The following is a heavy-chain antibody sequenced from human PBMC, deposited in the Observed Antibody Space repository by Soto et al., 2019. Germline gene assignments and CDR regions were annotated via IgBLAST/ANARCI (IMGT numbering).Heavy chain of an antibody. J-gene: IGHJ4*02. CDR2: ISSSSSYI. V-gene: IGHV3-21*01. D-gene: IGHD2-2*01. CDR1: GFTFSSYW. Sequence: TGGSLRLSCAASGFTFSSYWMNWVRQAPGKGLEWVSSISSSSSYIYYADSVKGRFTISRDNAKNSLYLQMNSLRAEDTAVYYCARDHGSSGTTIYWGQGTLVTVSS. CDR3: ARDHGSSGTTIY.